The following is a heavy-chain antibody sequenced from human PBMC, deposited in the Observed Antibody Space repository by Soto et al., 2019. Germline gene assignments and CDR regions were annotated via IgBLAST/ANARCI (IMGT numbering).Heavy chain of an antibody. CDR2: ISGSGVSI. D-gene: IGHD1-26*01. J-gene: IGHJ6*02. CDR3: AKVSLGALTFTDYSYYGLDV. V-gene: IGHV3-23*01. CDR1: GFIFSDYA. Sequence: PGGSLRLSCAASGFIFSDYAMTLVRQAPGKGLEWVSVISGSGVSIYYTESVRGRFTISRDKAKNTLYLQMNSLRAEDTAVYYCAKVSLGALTFTDYSYYGLDVWGQGTTVTVS.